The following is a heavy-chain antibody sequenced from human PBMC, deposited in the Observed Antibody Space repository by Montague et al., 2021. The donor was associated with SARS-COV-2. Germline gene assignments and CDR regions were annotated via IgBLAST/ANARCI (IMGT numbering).Heavy chain of an antibody. D-gene: IGHD6-19*01. J-gene: IGHJ4*02. CDR1: GGSIRSATFY. CDR3: VTPGKTAVAGQFDY. Sequence: SETLSLTCTVSGGSIRSATFYWGWIRQSPGKGLEWIGYIDEGDTTYYXPSLKSRVAISLDTPNNQFSLKITSLIVADTAIYYCVTPGKTAVAGQFDYWGPGILVTVSS. CDR2: IDEGDTT. V-gene: IGHV4-39*07.